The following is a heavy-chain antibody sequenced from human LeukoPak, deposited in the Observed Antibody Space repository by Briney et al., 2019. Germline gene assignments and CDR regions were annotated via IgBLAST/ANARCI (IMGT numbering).Heavy chain of an antibody. D-gene: IGHD3-9*01. CDR3: AKRGVTGYKEAFDY. Sequence: GGSLRLSCVASGFPFPTYAMMWVRQAPGKGLEWVSSVRVSDGARFYADSVKGRFTTSRDNAKNTLSLQMNSLRAEDTAVYYCAKRGVTGYKEAFDYWGQGTLVTVSS. V-gene: IGHV3-23*01. J-gene: IGHJ4*02. CDR1: GFPFPTYA. CDR2: VRVSDGAR.